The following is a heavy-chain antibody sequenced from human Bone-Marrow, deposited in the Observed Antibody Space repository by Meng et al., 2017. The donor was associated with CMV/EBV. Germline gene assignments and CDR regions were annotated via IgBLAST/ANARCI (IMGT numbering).Heavy chain of an antibody. V-gene: IGHV4-4*07. CDR1: GASIKNYN. D-gene: IGHD3-16*01. J-gene: IGHJ4*02. Sequence: LQESGPGLVKPSGTLSPTRIVSGASIKNYNWNWVRQPAGQGLEWIGLIQVIGHTVYNPSLKSRVTVSLDASKSQFSLTLNSVTAADTATYYCAGSRPGGGACDYWGQGILVTVSS. CDR3: AGSRPGGGACDY. CDR2: IQVIGHT.